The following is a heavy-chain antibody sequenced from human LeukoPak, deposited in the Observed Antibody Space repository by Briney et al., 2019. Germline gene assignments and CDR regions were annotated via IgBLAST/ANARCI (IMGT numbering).Heavy chain of an antibody. Sequence: PGGSLRLSCAASGFTFSSYSMNWVRQAPGKGLEWVSYISSSSSTIYYADSVKGRFTISRDNAKNSLYLQMNSLRAEDTAVYYYAREYYDILTGYSPHDYWGQGTLVTVSS. CDR2: ISSSSSTI. CDR1: GFTFSSYS. CDR3: AREYYDILTGYSPHDY. D-gene: IGHD3-9*01. J-gene: IGHJ4*02. V-gene: IGHV3-48*01.